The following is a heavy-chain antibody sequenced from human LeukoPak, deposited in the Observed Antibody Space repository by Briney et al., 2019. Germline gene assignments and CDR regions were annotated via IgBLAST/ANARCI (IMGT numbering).Heavy chain of an antibody. D-gene: IGHD2-2*01. CDR1: GGSISSSSYY. V-gene: IGHV4-61*01. CDR2: IYYSGST. CDR3: AKDLRYCSSTTCYNDAFDI. Sequence: SETLSLTCTVSGGSISSSSYYWSWIRQPPGKGLEWIAYIYYSGSTNYNPSLKSRVNISVDTSKSQFSLRLSSVTAADTAVYYCAKDLRYCSSTTCYNDAFDIWGQGTMVTVSS. J-gene: IGHJ3*02.